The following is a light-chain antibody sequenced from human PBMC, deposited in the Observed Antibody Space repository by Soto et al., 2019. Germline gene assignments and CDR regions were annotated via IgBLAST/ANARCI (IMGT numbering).Light chain of an antibody. Sequence: QSVLTQPRSVSGSPGQSVTISCTGTSSDVGGYNYVSWYQQHPGKAPKLMIYDVSKRPSGVPDRFSGSKSGNTASLTISGRQAEDEADYYCCAYAGSYYVFGTGTKLTV. J-gene: IGLJ1*01. V-gene: IGLV2-11*01. CDR2: DVS. CDR3: CAYAGSYYV. CDR1: SSDVGGYNY.